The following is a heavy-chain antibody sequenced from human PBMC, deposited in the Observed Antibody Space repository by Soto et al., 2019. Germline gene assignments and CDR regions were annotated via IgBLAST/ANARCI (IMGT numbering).Heavy chain of an antibody. V-gene: IGHV3-30-3*01. J-gene: IGHJ4*02. Sequence: GGSLRLSCAASGFTFSSYAMHWVRQAPGKGLEWVAVISYDGSNKYYADSVKGRFTISRDNSKNTLYLQMNSLRAEDTAVYYCARGGHYYDSSGYDLDPSFDYWGQGTLVTVSS. D-gene: IGHD3-22*01. CDR2: ISYDGSNK. CDR3: ARGGHYYDSSGYDLDPSFDY. CDR1: GFTFSSYA.